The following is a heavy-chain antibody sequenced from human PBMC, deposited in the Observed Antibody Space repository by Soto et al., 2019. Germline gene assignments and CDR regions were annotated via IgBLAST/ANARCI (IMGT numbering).Heavy chain of an antibody. Sequence: GGSMRLSCTASGFTFSSYAMHWVRQAPGKGLEWVAVISYDGSNKYYADSVKGRFTISRDNSKNTLYRQMNSLRAEDTAVYYCARVGGLGMEKYGSGSYYNELDYWGQGTLVTVSS. D-gene: IGHD3-10*01. J-gene: IGHJ4*02. CDR1: GFTFSSYA. V-gene: IGHV3-30-3*01. CDR3: ARVGGLGMEKYGSGSYYNELDY. CDR2: ISYDGSNK.